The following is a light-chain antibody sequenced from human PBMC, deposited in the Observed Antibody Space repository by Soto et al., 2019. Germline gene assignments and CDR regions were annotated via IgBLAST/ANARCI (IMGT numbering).Light chain of an antibody. J-gene: IGKJ2*01. Sequence: DLQMTQSPSTLSASVGDRVTITCRASQRISSWLARYQQNPGKDPQLLIYKASSLESGVPSRFSGSRSGTECTLSISSPQPDDFATYYFQQYNSSLMYTFGQGTKLEIK. CDR2: KAS. CDR1: QRISSW. CDR3: QQYNSSLMYT. V-gene: IGKV1-5*03.